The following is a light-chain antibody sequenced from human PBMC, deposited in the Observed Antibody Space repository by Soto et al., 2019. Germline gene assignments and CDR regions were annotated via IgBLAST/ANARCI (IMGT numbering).Light chain of an antibody. CDR2: QAS. CDR3: QHYNDYSYT. J-gene: IGKJ2*01. Sequence: DIQMTQSPSTLSASVGDRVAISCRASQSVSGWLAWYQQKPGKVPKLLIYQASTLEDRDPSRFSRSRSCAEFTLTNSSLPTDDSATDYCQHYNDYSYTFGPGTNLEIK. V-gene: IGKV1-5*03. CDR1: QSVSGW.